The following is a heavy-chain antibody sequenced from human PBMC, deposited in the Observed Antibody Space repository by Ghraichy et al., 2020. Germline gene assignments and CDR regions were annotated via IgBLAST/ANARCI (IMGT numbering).Heavy chain of an antibody. J-gene: IGHJ4*02. CDR1: GFTFNNYW. V-gene: IGHV3-7*01. CDR2: IKHDESEK. CDR3: ARKGTSCSSTSCYGLDY. Sequence: GESLNISCAASGFTFNNYWMTWVRQAPGKGLEWVANIKHDESEKYYVDSVKGRFTISRDNAKNSLYLQMNNLRAEDAALYYCARKGTSCSSTSCYGLDYWGQGTLVTVSS. D-gene: IGHD2-2*01.